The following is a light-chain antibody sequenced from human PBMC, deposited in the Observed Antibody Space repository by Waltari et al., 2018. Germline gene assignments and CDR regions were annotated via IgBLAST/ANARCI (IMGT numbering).Light chain of an antibody. Sequence: IVMTQSPDSLAVSLGERATINCWSSQSVFWNSNKNNYLAWYQHKPGQPPKLLFYWASTREYGVPDRFSCSGSGTDFTLTINNLQAEDVAVYYCQQYYSFPLTFGGGTKVEIK. V-gene: IGKV4-1*01. CDR2: WAS. CDR3: QQYYSFPLT. CDR1: QSVFWNSNKNNY. J-gene: IGKJ4*01.